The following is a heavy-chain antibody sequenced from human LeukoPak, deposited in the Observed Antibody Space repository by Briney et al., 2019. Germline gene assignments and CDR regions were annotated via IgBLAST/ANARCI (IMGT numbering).Heavy chain of an antibody. CDR1: GFTFSSYSMH. Sequence: GSLRLSCAASGFTFSSYSMHWVRQSPGKGLEWIGSIYYSGSTYYNPSLKSRVTISVDTSKNQFSLKLSSVTAADTAVYYCARQDSSGWSDFDYWGQGTLVTVSS. V-gene: IGHV4-59*05. D-gene: IGHD6-19*01. J-gene: IGHJ4*02. CDR2: IYYSGST. CDR3: ARQDSSGWSDFDY.